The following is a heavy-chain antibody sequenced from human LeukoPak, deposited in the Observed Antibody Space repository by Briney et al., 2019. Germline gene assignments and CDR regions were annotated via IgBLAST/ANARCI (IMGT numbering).Heavy chain of an antibody. CDR1: GYTFTGYY. CDR2: MNPNSGNT. D-gene: IGHD2-2*02. Sequence: ASVKVSCKASGYTFTGYYMHWVRQAPGQGLEWMGWMNPNSGNTGYAQKFQGRVTMTRNTSISTAYMELSSLRSEDTAVYYCAISIVVVPAAIRYYYYGMDVWGQGTTVTVSS. V-gene: IGHV1-8*02. J-gene: IGHJ6*02. CDR3: AISIVVVPAAIRYYYYGMDV.